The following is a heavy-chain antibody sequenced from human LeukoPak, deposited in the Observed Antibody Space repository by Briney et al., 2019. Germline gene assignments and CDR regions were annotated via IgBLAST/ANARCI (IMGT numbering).Heavy chain of an antibody. D-gene: IGHD3-9*01. V-gene: IGHV5-51*01. CDR3: ARSRTYYDIFTTYTHLYYFDY. J-gene: IGHJ4*02. CDR2: IYPGDSDT. Sequence: GESLKISCKGFEYGVGYWIGWVRQMPGKGLEWMGIIYPGDSDTRDSPSFQGQVTISADKSISTAYLQWSSLKASDTAMYYCARSRTYYDIFTTYTHLYYFDYWGQGTLVTVSS. CDR1: EYGVGYW.